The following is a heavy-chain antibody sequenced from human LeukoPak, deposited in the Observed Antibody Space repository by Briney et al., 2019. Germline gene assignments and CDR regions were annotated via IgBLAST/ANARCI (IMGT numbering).Heavy chain of an antibody. V-gene: IGHV4-30-4*01. CDR2: THYSGSS. CDR3: AREGRDFWSGSRGWFDP. CDR1: GASISSDDYY. J-gene: IGHJ5*02. Sequence: SETLCLTGTVSGASISSDDYYWSWIRQPPGKGLKWIAYTHYSGSSFYNPSLKSRITISVDTSKNQFSLRLSSVTAADTAVYYCAREGRDFWSGSRGWFDPWGQGTLVTVSS. D-gene: IGHD3-3*01.